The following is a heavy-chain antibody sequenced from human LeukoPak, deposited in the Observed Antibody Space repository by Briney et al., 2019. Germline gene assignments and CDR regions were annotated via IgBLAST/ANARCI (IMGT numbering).Heavy chain of an antibody. Sequence: GGSLRLSCAASGFTFSSYSMSWVRQAPGKGLEWVSYISSSSSTIYYADSVKGRFTISRDNAKNSLYLQMNSLRAEDTAVYYCARVYGSGSYAAFDYWGQGTLVTVSS. CDR1: GFTFSSYS. D-gene: IGHD3-10*01. J-gene: IGHJ4*02. CDR2: ISSSSSTI. CDR3: ARVYGSGSYAAFDY. V-gene: IGHV3-48*01.